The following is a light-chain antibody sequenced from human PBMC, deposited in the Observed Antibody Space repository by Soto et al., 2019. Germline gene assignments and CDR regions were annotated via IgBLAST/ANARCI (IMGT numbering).Light chain of an antibody. Sequence: QSALTQPASVSGSPGQSITISCTGTSSDVGNYNYVSWYQQHPGKAPKLMIYEVISRPSGVSNRFSGSKSGNTASLTISGLQTGDEADYYCSSFTTSSTWVFGGGTKLTVL. V-gene: IGLV2-14*01. CDR2: EVI. CDR3: SSFTTSSTWV. CDR1: SSDVGNYNY. J-gene: IGLJ3*02.